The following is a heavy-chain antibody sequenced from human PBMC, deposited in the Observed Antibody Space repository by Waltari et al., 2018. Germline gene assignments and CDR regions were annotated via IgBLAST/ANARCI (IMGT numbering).Heavy chain of an antibody. CDR2: IYYSGST. Sequence: QLQLQESGPGLVKPSETLSLTCTVSGGSISSSSYYWGGIRQPPGKGLEWIGSIYYSGSTYYNPSLKSRVTISVDTSKNQFSLKLSSVTAADTAVYYCARAKRDYYYDSSGYYYEGWFDPWGQGTLVTVSS. D-gene: IGHD3-22*01. CDR1: GGSISSSSYY. CDR3: ARAKRDYYYDSSGYYYEGWFDP. J-gene: IGHJ5*02. V-gene: IGHV4-39*07.